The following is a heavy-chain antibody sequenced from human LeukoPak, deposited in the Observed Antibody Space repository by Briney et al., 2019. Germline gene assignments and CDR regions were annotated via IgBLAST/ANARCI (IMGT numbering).Heavy chain of an antibody. J-gene: IGHJ4*02. Sequence: ASVKVSCKVSGYTLTELSIHWVRQGPGKGLEWMGGFDPEDGETIYAQKFQGRVTMTEDTSTDTAYMELSSLRSEDTAVYYCATDRGIIVVGASHFDYWGQGTLVTVSS. CDR3: ATDRGIIVVGASHFDY. D-gene: IGHD2-15*01. V-gene: IGHV1-24*01. CDR2: FDPEDGET. CDR1: GYTLTELS.